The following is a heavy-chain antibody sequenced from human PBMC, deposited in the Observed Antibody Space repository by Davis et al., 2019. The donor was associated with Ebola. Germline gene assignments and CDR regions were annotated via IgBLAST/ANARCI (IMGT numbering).Heavy chain of an antibody. CDR1: GYSFTNYW. J-gene: IGHJ2*01. V-gene: IGHV5-51*01. Sequence: GESLKIPRKGPGYSFTNYWNGWVRQMPGKGLEWMGIIYPGDSDTRYSPSFQGQVTISADKSISTAYLQWSSLKSSDTAMYYCARGYWYFDVWGRGTLVTVSS. CDR3: ARGYWYFDV. CDR2: IYPGDSDT.